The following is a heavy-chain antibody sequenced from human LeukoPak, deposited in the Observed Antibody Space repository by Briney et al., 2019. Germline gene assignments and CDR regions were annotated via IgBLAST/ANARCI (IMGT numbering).Heavy chain of an antibody. Sequence: SETLSLTCTVSGGSISSSSYYRGWIRQPPGKGLEWIGGIYYSGSTYYNPSLKSRVTISVDTSKNQFSLKLSSVTAADTAVYYCARGWGQLATKKPFDYWGQGTLVTVSS. CDR2: IYYSGST. V-gene: IGHV4-39*01. CDR1: GGSISSSSYY. D-gene: IGHD6-13*01. J-gene: IGHJ4*02. CDR3: ARGWGQLATKKPFDY.